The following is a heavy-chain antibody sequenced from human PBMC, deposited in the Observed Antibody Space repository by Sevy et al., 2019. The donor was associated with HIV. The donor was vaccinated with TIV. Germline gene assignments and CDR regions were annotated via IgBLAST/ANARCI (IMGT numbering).Heavy chain of an antibody. CDR1: GFTFSNFA. D-gene: IGHD5-18*01. J-gene: IGHJ4*02. CDR2: ISGTGDYK. Sequence: GGSLRLSCAASGFTFSNFAMGWVRQAPGKGLDWISVISGTGDYKYYADSVKGRFTISRDNSKNTLFLQMNSLGAEDTAIFYCAKKMGGGSGMAFLVDYWGQGTLVTVSS. V-gene: IGHV3-23*01. CDR3: AKKMGGGSGMAFLVDY.